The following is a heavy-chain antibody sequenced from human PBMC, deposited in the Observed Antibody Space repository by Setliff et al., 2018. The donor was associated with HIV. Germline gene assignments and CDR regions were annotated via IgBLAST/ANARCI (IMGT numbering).Heavy chain of an antibody. Sequence: SVKVSCKASGVTFTSYTISWVRQAPGQGLEWMGGIIPIFGTANYAQKFQGRVTITADESTSTAYMELSSLRSEDTAVYYCAYDSSGYYLSFYYWGQGTLVTVPQ. CDR2: IIPIFGTA. J-gene: IGHJ4*02. D-gene: IGHD3-22*01. V-gene: IGHV1-69*13. CDR3: AYDSSGYYLSFYY. CDR1: GVTFTSYT.